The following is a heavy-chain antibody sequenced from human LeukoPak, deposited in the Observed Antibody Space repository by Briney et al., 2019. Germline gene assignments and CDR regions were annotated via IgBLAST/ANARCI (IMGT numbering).Heavy chain of an antibody. J-gene: IGHJ3*01. CDR2: ISYDGSSK. CDR3: EKDADIAVAGKGDAFDC. Sequence: GGSLRLSCAASGFTFSSYGMHWVRQAPGKGLEWVAVISYDGSSKYYADSVKGRFTISRDNPKNTLYLQVNSLRAEDTAVYHCEKDADIAVAGKGDAFDCWGEGAMVTVSS. V-gene: IGHV3-30*04. CDR1: GFTFSSYG. D-gene: IGHD6-19*01.